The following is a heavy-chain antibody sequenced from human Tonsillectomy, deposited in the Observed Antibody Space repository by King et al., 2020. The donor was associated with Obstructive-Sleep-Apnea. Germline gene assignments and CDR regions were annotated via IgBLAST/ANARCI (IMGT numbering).Heavy chain of an antibody. D-gene: IGHD6-13*01. J-gene: IGHJ5*02. CDR1: GFTFSSYG. Sequence: VQLVESGGGVVQPGRSLRLSCAASGFTFSSYGMHWVRQAPGKGLEWVAVIWYDGSNKYYADSVKGRFTISRHNSKNTLYLQMNSLRAEDTAVYYCARGGAAADNWFDPWGQGTLVTVPS. V-gene: IGHV3-33*01. CDR2: IWYDGSNK. CDR3: ARGGAAADNWFDP.